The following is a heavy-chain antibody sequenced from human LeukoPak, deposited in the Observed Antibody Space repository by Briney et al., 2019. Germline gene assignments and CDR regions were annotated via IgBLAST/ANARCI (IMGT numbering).Heavy chain of an antibody. CDR1: GHTFSSHW. CDR3: ARTMYNWNDSGYDY. D-gene: IGHD1-20*01. V-gene: IGHV5-51*03. J-gene: IGHJ4*02. CDR2: IYPGDSQI. Sequence: GESLRLSCTVSGHTFSSHWIGWVRQMPGKGLEWVGAIYPGDSQIKYSPSFQGQVTISADKSISSAYLQWTSLKASDTAMYYCARTMYNWNDSGYDYWGQGTLVTVSS.